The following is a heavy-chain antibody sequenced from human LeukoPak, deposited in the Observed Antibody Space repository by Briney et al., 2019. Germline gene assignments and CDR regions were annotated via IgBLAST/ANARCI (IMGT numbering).Heavy chain of an antibody. CDR2: ISSSGSTI. Sequence: GGSLRLSCAASGFTFSDYYMSWIRQAPGKGLEWVSYISSSGSTIYYADSVKGRFTISRDNAKNSLYLQMNSLRAEDTAVYYCARGLDSSSWHYYYYGMDVWGQGTTVTVSS. V-gene: IGHV3-11*01. CDR3: ARGLDSSSWHYYYYGMDV. D-gene: IGHD6-13*01. J-gene: IGHJ6*02. CDR1: GFTFSDYY.